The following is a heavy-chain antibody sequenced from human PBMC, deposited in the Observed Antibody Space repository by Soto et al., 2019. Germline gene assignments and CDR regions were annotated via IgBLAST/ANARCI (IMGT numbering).Heavy chain of an antibody. CDR2: IYYSGST. CDR3: AGEGYSSSWYRYYGMDA. V-gene: IGHV4-59*08. Sequence: QVQLQESGPGLVKPSETLSLTCTVSGGSISSYYWSWIRQPPGKGLEWIGYIYYSGSTNYNPSLKSRVTIPVDTSKNQFSLKLSSVTAADTAVYYCAGEGYSSSWYRYYGMDAWGQGTTVTVSS. J-gene: IGHJ6*02. CDR1: GGSISSYY. D-gene: IGHD6-13*01.